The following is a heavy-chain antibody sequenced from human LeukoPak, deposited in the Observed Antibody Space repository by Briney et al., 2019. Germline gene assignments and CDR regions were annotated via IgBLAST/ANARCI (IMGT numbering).Heavy chain of an antibody. CDR2: ISSSGSTI. V-gene: IGHV3-48*04. CDR3: AKDGVATSHFDY. J-gene: IGHJ4*02. CDR1: GFTFSSYS. D-gene: IGHD5-12*01. Sequence: GGSLRLSCAASGFTFSSYSMNWVRQAPGKGLEWVSYISSSGSTIYYADSVKGRFTISRDNAKNSLYLQMNSLRAEDTAVYYCAKDGVATSHFDYWGQGTLVTVSS.